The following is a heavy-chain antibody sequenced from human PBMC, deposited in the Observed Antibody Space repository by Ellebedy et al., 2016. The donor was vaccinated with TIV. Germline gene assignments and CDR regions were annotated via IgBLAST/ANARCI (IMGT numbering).Heavy chain of an antibody. V-gene: IGHV1-18*01. D-gene: IGHD3-22*01. CDR2: ISAYNGNT. J-gene: IGHJ4*02. CDR3: ERDEGGEGSMIVVVHFDY. Sequence: AASVKVSCKASGYTFTRYGITWVRQAPGQGLEWMGWISAYNGNTNYAQNLKGRVTMTTDTSTNTAYMELRSLISDDTAVYYCERDEGGEGSMIVVVHFDYWGQGTLVTVSS. CDR1: GYTFTRYG.